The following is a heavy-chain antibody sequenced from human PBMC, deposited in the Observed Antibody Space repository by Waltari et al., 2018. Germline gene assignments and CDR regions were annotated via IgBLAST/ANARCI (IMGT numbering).Heavy chain of an antibody. CDR1: GYSFTSDW. V-gene: IGHV5-51*01. CDR3: ARGARYYFDY. CDR2: IDPGDSDT. Sequence: EVQLVQSGAEVKKPGVSLKITCKGSGYSFTSDWNGWVRQMPGKGLGWMGIIDPGDSDTRYSPSFQGKVTISADKSISTAYLQWSSLKASDTAMYYCARGARYYFDYWGQGTLVTVSS. J-gene: IGHJ4*02.